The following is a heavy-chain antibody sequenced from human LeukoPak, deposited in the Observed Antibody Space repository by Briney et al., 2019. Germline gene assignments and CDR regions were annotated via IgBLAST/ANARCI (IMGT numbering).Heavy chain of an antibody. J-gene: IGHJ4*02. Sequence: GGSLRLSCAASGFTFSDYYMSWIRRAPGKGREWVSYITSSSSYTNYADSVKGRFTISRDNAKNSLYLQMNSLRAEDTAVYYCARHYDSSGYPNYFDYWGQGTLVTVSS. CDR2: ITSSSSYT. CDR3: ARHYDSSGYPNYFDY. V-gene: IGHV3-11*03. D-gene: IGHD3-22*01. CDR1: GFTFSDYY.